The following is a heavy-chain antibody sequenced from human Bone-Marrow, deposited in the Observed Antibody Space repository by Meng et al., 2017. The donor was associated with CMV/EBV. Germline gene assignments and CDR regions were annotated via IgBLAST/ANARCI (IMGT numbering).Heavy chain of an antibody. J-gene: IGHJ4*01. CDR1: GFTFSSYS. Sequence: GESLKISCAASGFTFSSYSMNWVRQAPGKGLEWVSSISSSSSYIYYADSVKGRFTISRDNAKNSLYLQMNSLRAEDTAVYYCARSIVGATRLFAYWGQGHRVNGAS. CDR2: ISSSSSYI. CDR3: ARSIVGATRLFAY. V-gene: IGHV3-21*01. D-gene: IGHD1-26*01.